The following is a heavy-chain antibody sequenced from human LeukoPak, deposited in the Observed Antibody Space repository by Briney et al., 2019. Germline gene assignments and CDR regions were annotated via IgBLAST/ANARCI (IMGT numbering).Heavy chain of an antibody. Sequence: GESLRISCKGFGYTFASYWIGWVRQMPGKGLEWMGIIYPDDSDTTYSPSFQCQVTITADKSISTAYLQWSSLKASDTAMYYCARRIAVADKTGVFDYWGQGTLVTVSS. CDR2: IYPDDSDT. J-gene: IGHJ4*02. D-gene: IGHD6-19*01. V-gene: IGHV5-51*01. CDR3: ARRIAVADKTGVFDY. CDR1: GYTFASYW.